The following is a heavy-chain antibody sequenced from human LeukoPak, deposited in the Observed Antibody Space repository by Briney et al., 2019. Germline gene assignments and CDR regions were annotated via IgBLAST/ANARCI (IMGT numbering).Heavy chain of an antibody. Sequence: PGGSLRLSCAASGFTFSSYAMSWVRQAPGKGLEWVSAISGSGGSTYYADSVKGRFTISRDNAKNSLYLQMNSLRAEDTAVYYCARDRGGWFVYWGQGTLVTVSS. CDR3: ARDRGGWFVY. D-gene: IGHD3-10*01. J-gene: IGHJ4*02. CDR2: ISGSGGST. CDR1: GFTFSSYA. V-gene: IGHV3-23*01.